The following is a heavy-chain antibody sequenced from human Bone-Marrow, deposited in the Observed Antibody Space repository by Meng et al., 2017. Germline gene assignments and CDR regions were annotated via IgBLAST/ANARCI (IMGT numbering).Heavy chain of an antibody. CDR2: IYYSGST. CDR3: ARDEGYCSGGSCSRYYYYGMDV. V-gene: IGHV4-59*01. D-gene: IGHD2-15*01. Sequence: SETLSLTCTVSGGSINSYHWSWIRQPPGKGLEWIANIYYSGSTNYNPSLKSRVTISVDTSKKQFSLEVSSVTAADTAVYYCARDEGYCSGGSCSRYYYYGMDVWGQGTTVTVSS. J-gene: IGHJ6*02. CDR1: GGSINSYH.